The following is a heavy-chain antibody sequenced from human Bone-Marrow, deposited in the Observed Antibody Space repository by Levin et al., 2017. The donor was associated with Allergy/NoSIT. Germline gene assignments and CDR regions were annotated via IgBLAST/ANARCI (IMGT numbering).Heavy chain of an antibody. Sequence: SETLSLTCTVSGGSISSDYWSWIRQPPEKGLEWIGSTHYSGSTNFHPSLKSGVTMSVDTSKNQFSLNLSSVTVADTAVYYCARHGPPLSGYGQSYHFDFWGQGILVTVSS. CDR2: THYSGST. D-gene: IGHD5-12*01. J-gene: IGHJ4*02. V-gene: IGHV4-59*08. CDR3: ARHGPPLSGYGQSYHFDF. CDR1: GGSISSDY.